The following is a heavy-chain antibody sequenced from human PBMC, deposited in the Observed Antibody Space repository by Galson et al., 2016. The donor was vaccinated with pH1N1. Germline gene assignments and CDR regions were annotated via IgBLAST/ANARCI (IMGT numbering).Heavy chain of an antibody. CDR2: IYTSGGT. J-gene: IGHJ3*02. Sequence: TLSLTCTVSGGSINSDSYYWSWIRQPAGKGLEWIGRIYTSGGTNYNPSLQSRGTISVDTSKNHYSLKLSSVTAADTAVYYCARDAAHTGTYYVAFDTWGQGTIVTVSS. D-gene: IGHD1-26*01. CDR1: GGSINSDSYY. V-gene: IGHV4-61*02. CDR3: ARDAAHTGTYYVAFDT.